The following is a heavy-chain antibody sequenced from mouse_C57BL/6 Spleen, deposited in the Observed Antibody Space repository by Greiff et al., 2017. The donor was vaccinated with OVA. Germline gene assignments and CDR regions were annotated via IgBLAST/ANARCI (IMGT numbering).Heavy chain of an antibody. D-gene: IGHD2-3*01. Sequence: VKLQESGAELVRPGASVTLSCKASGYTFTDYEMHWVKQTPVHGLEWIGAIDPETGGTAYNQTFKGKAILTADKSSSTAYMELRSLTSEDSAVYYCTRGGGWSRGFAYWGQGTLVTVSA. CDR1: GYTFTDYE. V-gene: IGHV1-15*01. CDR2: IDPETGGT. CDR3: TRGGGWSRGFAY. J-gene: IGHJ3*01.